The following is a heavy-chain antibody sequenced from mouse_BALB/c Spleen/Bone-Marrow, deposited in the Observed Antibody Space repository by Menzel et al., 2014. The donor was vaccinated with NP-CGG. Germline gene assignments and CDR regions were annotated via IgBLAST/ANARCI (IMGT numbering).Heavy chain of an antibody. CDR2: ISYDDTN. Sequence: ESGPGLVKPSQSLSLTCSVTGYSITSGYFWNWIRQFPGNKLEWMGYISYDDTNNYNPSLKNRISITRDTSKNHFFLKLNSVTTEDTATYYCARVSYRYNWYFDVWGAGTTVTVSS. J-gene: IGHJ1*01. V-gene: IGHV3-6*02. CDR3: ARVSYRYNWYFDV. CDR1: GYSITSGYF. D-gene: IGHD2-14*01.